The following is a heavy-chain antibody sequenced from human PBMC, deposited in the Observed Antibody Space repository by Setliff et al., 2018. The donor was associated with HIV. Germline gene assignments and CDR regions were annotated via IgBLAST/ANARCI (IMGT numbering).Heavy chain of an antibody. Sequence: PGGSLRLSCAASGFTFSSHWMSWVRQAPGKGLEWVANIKQDESEKYYLDSVKGRFTISRDNAKNSLYLQMTSLRAEDTAVYYCAREWDTDMAHLDYWGQGTMVTVSS. D-gene: IGHD5-18*01. J-gene: IGHJ4*02. CDR3: AREWDTDMAHLDY. V-gene: IGHV3-7*01. CDR1: GFTFSSHW. CDR2: IKQDESEK.